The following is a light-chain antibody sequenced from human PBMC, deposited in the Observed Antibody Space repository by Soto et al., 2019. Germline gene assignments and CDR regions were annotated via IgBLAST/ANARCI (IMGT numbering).Light chain of an antibody. CDR2: WAS. Sequence: DIVMTQSPDSLAVSLGERATINCKSSQGVLDTSNNKNYLAWYQQKPGQPPKLLIYWASTRESGVPDRFSGGGSETDFTLTISSLQAEDVAVYYCQQYYTTPRTFGQGTKVEIK. V-gene: IGKV4-1*01. J-gene: IGKJ1*01. CDR1: QGVLDTSNNKNY. CDR3: QQYYTTPRT.